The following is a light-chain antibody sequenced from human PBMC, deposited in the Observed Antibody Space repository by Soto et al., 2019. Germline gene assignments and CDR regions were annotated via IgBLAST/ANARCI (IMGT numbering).Light chain of an antibody. CDR1: QDISRW. V-gene: IGKV1D-12*01. Sequence: DIQMTQSPSSVSASVGDRVTITCRASQDISRWLAWYQQKPGEAPRVLIYSASTLQSGVPSRFIGSGSGTDFILTISSLQPEDFATYYCQQANSLPLTFGGGTKVEI. CDR2: SAS. J-gene: IGKJ4*01. CDR3: QQANSLPLT.